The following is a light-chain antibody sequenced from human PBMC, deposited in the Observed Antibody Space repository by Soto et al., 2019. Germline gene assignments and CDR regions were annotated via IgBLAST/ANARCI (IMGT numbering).Light chain of an antibody. CDR1: QTISSW. V-gene: IGKV1-5*01. Sequence: DIQMTQSPSTLSGSVGDRVTITCRASQTISSWLAWYQQKPGKAPELLIYAASTLQSGVPSRFSGSGSGTDFTLTISCLQSEDFATYYCQQYYSFPWTFGQGTKVDNK. CDR3: QQYYSFPWT. J-gene: IGKJ1*01. CDR2: AAS.